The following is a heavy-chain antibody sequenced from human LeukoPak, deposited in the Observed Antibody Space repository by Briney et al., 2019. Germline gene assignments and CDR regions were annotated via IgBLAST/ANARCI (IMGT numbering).Heavy chain of an antibody. V-gene: IGHV4-59*01. J-gene: IGHJ3*02. D-gene: IGHD1-26*01. CDR3: ARIIVGAYDAFDI. CDR1: GGSISSYY. Sequence: PSETLSLTCTVSGGSISSYYWSWIRQPPGKGLEWIGYIYYSGSTNYNPSLKGRVTISVDTSKNQFSLKLSSVTAADTAVYYCARIIVGAYDAFDIWGQGTMVTVSS. CDR2: IYYSGST.